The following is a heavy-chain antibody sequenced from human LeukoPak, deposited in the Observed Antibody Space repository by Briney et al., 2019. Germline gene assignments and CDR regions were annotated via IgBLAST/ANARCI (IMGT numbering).Heavy chain of an antibody. CDR1: GGSISSYY. J-gene: IGHJ4*02. V-gene: IGHV4-4*07. D-gene: IGHD3-3*01. CDR3: AGRRDYDFWSGYLY. CDR2: IYTSGST. Sequence: SETLSLTCTVSGGSISSYYWSWIRQPAGKGLEWIGRIYTSGSTNYNPSLKSRVTMSVDTSKNQFSLKLSSVTAADTAVYYCAGRRDYDFWSGYLYWGQGTLVTVSS.